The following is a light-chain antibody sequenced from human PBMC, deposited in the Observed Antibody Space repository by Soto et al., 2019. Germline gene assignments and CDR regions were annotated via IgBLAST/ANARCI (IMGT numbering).Light chain of an antibody. CDR1: TGAVTSGHY. J-gene: IGLJ2*01. CDR2: DTS. CDR3: LLSLPGGRT. Sequence: QAVVTQEPSLTVSPGGTVTLTCGSNTGAVTSGHYPYWFQQKPGQAPRTLIYDTSNKHSWTPARFSGSLLGGRAALTLSGAQPEDEADYYCLLSLPGGRTFSGGTKLTVL. V-gene: IGLV7-46*01.